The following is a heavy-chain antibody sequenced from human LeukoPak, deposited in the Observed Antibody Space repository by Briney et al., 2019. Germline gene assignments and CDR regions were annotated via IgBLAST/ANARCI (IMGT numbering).Heavy chain of an antibody. J-gene: IGHJ4*02. CDR3: PSSAHNTAMVTDY. D-gene: IGHD5-18*01. V-gene: IGHV1-2*02. CDR1: GYTFTGYY. CDR2: INPNSGGT. Sequence: ASVKVSCKASGYTFTGYYMHWVRQAPGQGLEWMGWINPNSGGTNYAQKFQGRVTMTRDTSISTAYMELSSLRSDDTAVYYCPSSAHNTAMVTDYWGQGTLVTVSS.